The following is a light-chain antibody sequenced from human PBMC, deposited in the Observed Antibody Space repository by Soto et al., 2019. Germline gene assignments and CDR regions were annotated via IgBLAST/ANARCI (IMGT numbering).Light chain of an antibody. CDR1: QSVGSNF. J-gene: IGKJ5*01. CDR3: QRFT. V-gene: IGKV3-20*01. CDR2: AAS. Sequence: EIVWTQYPGTLSLSPGESATLSCRASQSVGSNFLDWYQQKPGQAPRLLIYAASTRAAGIPDRFSGSGSGTDFMLNITRLEPEDFAGYYGQRFTFGQGTRLEIK.